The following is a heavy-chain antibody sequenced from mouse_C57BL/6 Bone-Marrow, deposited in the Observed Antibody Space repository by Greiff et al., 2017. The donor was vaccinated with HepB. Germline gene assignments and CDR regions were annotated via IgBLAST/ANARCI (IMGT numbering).Heavy chain of an antibody. CDR2: INPNNGGT. Sequence: EVKLMESGPELVKPGASVKMSCKASGYTFTDYNMHWVKQSHGKSLEWIGYINPNNGGTSYNQKFKGKATLTVNKSSSTAYMELRSLTSEESAVYYCARGIYDGYYGAMDYWGQGTSVTVSS. V-gene: IGHV1-22*01. J-gene: IGHJ4*01. CDR3: ARGIYDGYYGAMDY. D-gene: IGHD2-3*01. CDR1: GYTFTDYN.